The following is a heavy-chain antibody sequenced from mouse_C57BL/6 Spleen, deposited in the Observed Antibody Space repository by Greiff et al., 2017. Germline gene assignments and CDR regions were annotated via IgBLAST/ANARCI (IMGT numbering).Heavy chain of an antibody. CDR1: GYSFTGYY. Sequence: VQLQQSGPELVKPGASVKISCKASGYSFTGYYMNWVKQSPEKSLEWIGEINPSTGGTTYNQKFKAKATLTVDKSSSTAYMQLKSLTSEDSAVYYCARSGELRLRGAWFAYWGQGTLVTVSA. CDR3: ARSGELRLRGAWFAY. CDR2: INPSTGGT. D-gene: IGHD3-2*02. J-gene: IGHJ3*01. V-gene: IGHV1-42*01.